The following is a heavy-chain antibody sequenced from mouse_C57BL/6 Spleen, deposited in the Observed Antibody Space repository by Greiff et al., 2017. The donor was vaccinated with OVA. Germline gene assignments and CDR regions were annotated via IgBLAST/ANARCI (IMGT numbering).Heavy chain of an antibody. V-gene: IGHV1-80*01. CDR1: GYAFSSYW. CDR2: IYPGDGDT. Sequence: VQRVESGAELVKPGASVKISCKASGYAFSSYWMNWVKQRPGKGLEWIGQIYPGDGDTNYNGKFKGKATLTADKSSSTAYMQLSSLTSEDSAVYFCARWGPDYYAMDYWGQGTSVTVSS. J-gene: IGHJ4*01. CDR3: ARWGPDYYAMDY.